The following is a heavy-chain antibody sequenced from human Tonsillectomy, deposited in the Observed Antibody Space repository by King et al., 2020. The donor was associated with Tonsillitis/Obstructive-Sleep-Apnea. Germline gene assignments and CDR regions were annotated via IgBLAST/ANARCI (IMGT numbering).Heavy chain of an antibody. CDR1: GYSFTSYW. Sequence: QLVQSGAEVKKPGESLKISCKGSGYSFTSYWICWVRQMPGKGLDWMGIIYPGDSDTRYSPSFQGQVTISADKSISTAYLQWSSLKASDTAMYYCARPAPSLNDAFDIWGQGTMVTVSS. CDR2: IYPGDSDT. V-gene: IGHV5-51*01. J-gene: IGHJ3*02. CDR3: ARPAPSLNDAFDI.